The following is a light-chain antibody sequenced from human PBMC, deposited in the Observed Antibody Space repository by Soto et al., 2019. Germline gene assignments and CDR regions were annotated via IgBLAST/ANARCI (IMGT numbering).Light chain of an antibody. V-gene: IGLV1-51*01. J-gene: IGLJ2*01. CDR2: DNN. CDR3: GTWDSSLSAVV. Sequence: QAVVTQPPSVSAAPGQKVTISWSGSSSNIGNNYVSWYQQLPGTAPKLLIYDNNKRPSGIPDRFSGSKSGTSATLGITGLQTGDEADYYCGTWDSSLSAVVFGGGTHLTVL. CDR1: SSNIGNNY.